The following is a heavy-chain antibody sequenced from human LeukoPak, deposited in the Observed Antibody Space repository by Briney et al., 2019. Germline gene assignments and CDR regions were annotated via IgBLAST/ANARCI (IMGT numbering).Heavy chain of an antibody. CDR3: ASESGSGEFDY. CDR1: RFTFSSYK. V-gene: IGHV3-21*01. CDR2: ISSSSSYI. J-gene: IGHJ4*02. Sequence: GGSLRLSCAASRFTFSSYKVNWVRQAPGKGLEWVSSISSSSSYIYYADSVKGRFTISRDNARNSLYLQMNSLRAEDTAVYYCASESGSGEFDYWGQGTLVTVSS. D-gene: IGHD6-19*01.